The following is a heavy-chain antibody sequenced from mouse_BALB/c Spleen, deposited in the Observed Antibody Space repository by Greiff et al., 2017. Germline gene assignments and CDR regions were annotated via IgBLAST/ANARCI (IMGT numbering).Heavy chain of an antibody. V-gene: IGHV5-6-5*01. D-gene: IGHD1-1*01. J-gene: IGHJ2*01. CDR1: GFTFSSYA. CDR2: ISSGGST. CDR3: ARGDTTVVANYFDY. Sequence: EVKLVESGGGLVKPGGSLKLSCAASGFTFSSYAMPWVRQTPEKRLEWVASISSGGSTYYPDSVKGRFTISRDNARNILYLQMSSLRSEDTAMYYCARGDTTVVANYFDYWGQGTTLTVSS.